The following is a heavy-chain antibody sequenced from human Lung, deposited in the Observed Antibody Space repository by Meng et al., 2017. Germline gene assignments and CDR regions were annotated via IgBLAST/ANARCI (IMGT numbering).Heavy chain of an antibody. CDR1: GGSSSNDTW. CDR3: TKNDFYCLGY. Sequence: ELVPESVPGRGTPSGTLSFTCAVSGGSSSNDTWWSRVRQTPGKGLEWIGDIYHSGSNNYNTSLMSRITISVDKPKNQFSLTLSSVTAADTALYYCTKNDFYCLGYWGQGTLVTVSS. CDR2: IYHSGSN. V-gene: IGHV4-4*02. D-gene: IGHD2-21*01. J-gene: IGHJ4*02.